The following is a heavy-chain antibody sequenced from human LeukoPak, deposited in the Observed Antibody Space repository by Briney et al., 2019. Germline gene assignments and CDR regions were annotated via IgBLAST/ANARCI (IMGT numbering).Heavy chain of an antibody. V-gene: IGHV1-2*02. D-gene: IGHD3-16*01. CDR2: INTNNGDT. CDR3: ARDLGPRGGY. Sequence: ASVKVSCKTSGYTFIDYYMHWVRQAPGQGLEWVGWINTNNGDTTYTEKFQGRVTMTRDTSISTAYMELSRLRSDDTAVYYCARDLGPRGGYWGQGTLVTVSS. CDR1: GYTFIDYY. J-gene: IGHJ4*02.